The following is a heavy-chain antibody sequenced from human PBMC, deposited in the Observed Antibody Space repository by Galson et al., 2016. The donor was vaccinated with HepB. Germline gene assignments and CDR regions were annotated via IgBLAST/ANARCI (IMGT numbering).Heavy chain of an antibody. V-gene: IGHV7-4-1*02. J-gene: IGHJ3*02. CDR2: INTNTENP. CDR1: GYTFTNYA. Sequence: SVKVSCKASGYTFTNYAMNWVRQAPGQGLEWLGWINTNTENPTYAQGFTGRFVFSLDTSVSTAYLQISSLGADDTAIYYCARVRIRYFDWLSQFDSNVFDSWGQGTMVTVSS. D-gene: IGHD3-9*01. CDR3: ARVRIRYFDWLSQFDSNVFDS.